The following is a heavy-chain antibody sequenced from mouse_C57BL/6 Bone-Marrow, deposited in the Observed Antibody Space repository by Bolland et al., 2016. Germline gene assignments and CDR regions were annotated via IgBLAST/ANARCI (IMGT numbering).Heavy chain of an antibody. CDR3: ARSETGAMDY. D-gene: IGHD3-2*01. J-gene: IGHJ4*01. V-gene: IGHV1-19*01. Sequence: TSYNQKFKGKATLTVDKSSSTAYMELNSLTSDDSAVYYCARSETGAMDYWGQGTS. CDR2: T.